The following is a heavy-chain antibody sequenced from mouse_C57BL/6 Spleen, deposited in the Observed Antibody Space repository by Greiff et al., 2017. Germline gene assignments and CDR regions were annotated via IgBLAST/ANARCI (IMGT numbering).Heavy chain of an antibody. CDR1: GFSLTSYG. J-gene: IGHJ4*01. V-gene: IGHV2-5*01. CDR2: IWRGGST. CDR3: AKPRSGYLYYAMDY. D-gene: IGHD3-2*02. Sequence: VQLQQSGPGLVQPSQSLSITCTVSGFSLTSYGVHWVRQSPGKGLEWLGVIWRGGSTDYNAAFMSRLSITKDNSKSQVFFKMNSLQADDTAIYYCAKPRSGYLYYAMDYWGQGTSVTVSS.